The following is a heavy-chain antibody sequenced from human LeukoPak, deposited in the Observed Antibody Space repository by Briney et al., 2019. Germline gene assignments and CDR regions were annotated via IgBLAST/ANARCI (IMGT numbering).Heavy chain of an antibody. CDR2: IYYSGST. CDR3: ARDRTGAPMDV. J-gene: IGHJ6*02. Sequence: SETLSLTCTVSGGSISSGGYYWSWIRQHPGKGLEWIGYIYYSGSTYYNPSLKSRVTISVDTSKNQFSLKLSSVTAADTAVYYCARDRTGAPMDVWGQGTTVTVSS. D-gene: IGHD3-10*01. CDR1: GGSISSGGYY. V-gene: IGHV4-31*03.